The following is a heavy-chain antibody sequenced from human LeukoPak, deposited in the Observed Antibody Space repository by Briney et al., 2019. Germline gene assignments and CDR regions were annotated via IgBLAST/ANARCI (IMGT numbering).Heavy chain of an antibody. CDR1: GFTFSSYG. V-gene: IGHV3-30*02. CDR2: IRYDGSNK. Sequence: HAGGSLRLSCAASGFTFSSYGMHWVRQAPGEGLEWVAFIRYDGSNKYYADSVKGRFTISRDNSKNTLYLQMNSLRAEDTAVYYCAKGLEGSGSYPTLDYWGQGTLVTVSS. CDR3: AKGLEGSGSYPTLDY. J-gene: IGHJ4*02. D-gene: IGHD1-26*01.